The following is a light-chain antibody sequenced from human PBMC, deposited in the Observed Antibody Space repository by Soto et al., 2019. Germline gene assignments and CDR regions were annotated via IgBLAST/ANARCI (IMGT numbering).Light chain of an antibody. J-gene: IGKJ1*01. Sequence: ETVLTQSPGALSLSPGERATLSCRASQSISTTYLAWYQQKPGQAPTLLIYGASTRATGIPDRFSGSGSGTDFTLTISRLEPEDFAVYYCQQYGSSPWTFGQETKVEIK. CDR1: QSISTTY. CDR2: GAS. CDR3: QQYGSSPWT. V-gene: IGKV3-20*01.